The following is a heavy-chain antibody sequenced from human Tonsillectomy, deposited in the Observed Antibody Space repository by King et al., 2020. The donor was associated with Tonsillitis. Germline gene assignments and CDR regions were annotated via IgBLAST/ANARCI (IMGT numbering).Heavy chain of an antibody. Sequence: QLQESGPGLVKPSQTLSLTCTVSGGSISSGGYYWSWIRQHPGKGLGGIGSSYYMGSTYSNPSPKSLVTISLETLKTQFSLNLSSWTAADPAVYFCARLGYDVLTGYPNWFDPWGQGTLVTVSS. CDR1: GGSISSGGYY. CDR3: ARLGYDVLTGYPNWFDP. CDR2: SYYMGST. V-gene: IGHV4-31*01. D-gene: IGHD3-9*01. J-gene: IGHJ5*02.